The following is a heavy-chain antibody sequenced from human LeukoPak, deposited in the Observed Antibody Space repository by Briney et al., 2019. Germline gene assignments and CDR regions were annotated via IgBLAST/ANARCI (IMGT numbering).Heavy chain of an antibody. Sequence: GGSLRLSCAASGFTFDDYGMSWVRQAPGKGLQWVSSINWNGDSTGYADSVKGRFSISRDNAKNTLYLQMNSLRAEDTAVYYCAREGGYDCSSTSCYPDYWGQGTLVTVSS. D-gene: IGHD2-2*01. V-gene: IGHV3-20*04. CDR1: GFTFDDYG. CDR2: INWNGDST. CDR3: AREGGYDCSSTSCYPDY. J-gene: IGHJ4*02.